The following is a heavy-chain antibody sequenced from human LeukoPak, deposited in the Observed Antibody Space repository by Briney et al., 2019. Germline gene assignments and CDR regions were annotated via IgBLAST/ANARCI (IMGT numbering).Heavy chain of an antibody. V-gene: IGHV4-59*01. CDR2: IYYSGTT. CDR1: GGSISSYY. Sequence: SETLSLTCTVSGGSISSYYWSWIRQPPGKGLEWIGYIYYSGTTSYIPSLKSRVTISVDTSKNQFSLRLTSVTAADTAVYYCARGPYYFDSWGPGTLVTVSS. J-gene: IGHJ4*02. CDR3: ARGPYYFDS.